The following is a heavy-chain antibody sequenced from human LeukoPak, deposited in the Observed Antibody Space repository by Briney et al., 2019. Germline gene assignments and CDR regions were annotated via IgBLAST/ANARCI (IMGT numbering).Heavy chain of an antibody. CDR1: GGSISSYY. CDR3: ARMDYDSSGYYSNYFDY. Sequence: NSSETLSLTCTVSGGSISSYYWSWIRQPPGKGLEWIGYIYYSGSTNYNPSLKSRVTISVDTSKNQFSLKLSSVTAADTAVYYCARMDYDSSGYYSNYFDYWGQGTLVTVSS. CDR2: IYYSGST. V-gene: IGHV4-59*01. J-gene: IGHJ4*02. D-gene: IGHD3-22*01.